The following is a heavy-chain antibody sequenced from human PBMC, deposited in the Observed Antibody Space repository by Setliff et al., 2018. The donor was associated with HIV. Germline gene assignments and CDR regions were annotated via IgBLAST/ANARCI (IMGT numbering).Heavy chain of an antibody. CDR1: GFAFQSYSVN. CDR2: IYYSGST. D-gene: IGHD2-15*01. J-gene: IGHJ4*02. V-gene: IGHV4-39*01. CDR3: ARSVPRYCSGGSCYPPLFDY. Sequence: GSLRLSCAASGFAFQSYSVNWVRQAPGKGLEWIGSIYYSGSTYYNPSLKSRVTISVDTSKNQFSLKLSSVTAADTAVYYCARSVPRYCSGGSCYPPLFDYWGQGTLVTVSS.